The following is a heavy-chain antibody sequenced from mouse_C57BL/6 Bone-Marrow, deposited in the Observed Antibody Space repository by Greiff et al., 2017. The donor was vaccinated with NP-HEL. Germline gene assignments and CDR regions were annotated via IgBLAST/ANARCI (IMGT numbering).Heavy chain of an antibody. V-gene: IGHV1-62-2*01. D-gene: IGHD1-1*01. CDR1: GYTFTEYT. Sequence: QVQLKESGAELVKPGASVKLSCKASGYTFTEYTIHWVKQRSGQGLEWIGWFYPGSGSIKYNEKFKDKATLTADKSSSTVYMELSRLTSEDSAVYFCARHEEEERDYYGSSPAWFAYWGQGTLVTVSA. CDR3: ARHEEEERDYYGSSPAWFAY. CDR2: FYPGSGSI. J-gene: IGHJ3*01.